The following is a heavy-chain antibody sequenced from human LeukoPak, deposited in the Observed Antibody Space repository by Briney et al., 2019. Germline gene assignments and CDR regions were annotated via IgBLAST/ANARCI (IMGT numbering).Heavy chain of an antibody. CDR1: GYSFTTYW. Sequence: GESLKISCKGSGYSFTTYWIGWVRQMPGEGLEWVGIIYPGDSDTTYSPSFQGQVTISADKSISTAYLQWSSLKASDTAIYYCGRVGGAEYSSSQPFDYWGQGTLVTVSS. V-gene: IGHV5-51*01. D-gene: IGHD6-13*01. CDR3: GRVGGAEYSSSQPFDY. CDR2: IYPGDSDT. J-gene: IGHJ4*02.